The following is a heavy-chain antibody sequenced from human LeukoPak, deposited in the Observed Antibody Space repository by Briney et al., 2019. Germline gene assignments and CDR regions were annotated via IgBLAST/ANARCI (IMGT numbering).Heavy chain of an antibody. CDR3: ASRITMVRGTGAFDI. V-gene: IGHV1-2*02. CDR2: INPNSGGT. CDR1: GYTFTGYY. J-gene: IGHJ3*02. Sequence: GASVKVSCKASGYTFTGYYMHWVRQAPGQGLEWMGWINPNSGGTNYAQKLQGRVTMTTDTSTSTAYMELRSLRSDDTAVYYCASRITMVRGTGAFDIWGQGTMVTVSS. D-gene: IGHD3-10*01.